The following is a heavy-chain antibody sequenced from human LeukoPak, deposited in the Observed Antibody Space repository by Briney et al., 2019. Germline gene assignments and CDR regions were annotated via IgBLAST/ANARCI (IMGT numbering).Heavy chain of an antibody. CDR2: ISNTGGT. CDR3: GKESPYAVGGTSRVYYFDY. Sequence: PGGSLRLSCSASAFTFSSYAISWFRRPPGKGLVWVASISNTGGTYTRDSVTGRCTISRDDSKNTVHLQMSRLRADDTDLYYCGKESPYAVGGTSRVYYFDYWGQGALVTVSS. D-gene: IGHD1-26*01. J-gene: IGHJ4*02. V-gene: IGHV3-23*01. CDR1: AFTFSSYA.